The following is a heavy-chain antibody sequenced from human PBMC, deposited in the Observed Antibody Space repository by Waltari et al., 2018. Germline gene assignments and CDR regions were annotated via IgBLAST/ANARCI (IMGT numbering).Heavy chain of an antibody. J-gene: IGHJ4*02. D-gene: IGHD3-3*02. CDR1: GLTFSRYD. Sequence: QVYLVESGGGAVLPGGSLRISCVASGLTFSRYDMHWGRQAPGKGLEWVALIRYDSSRKFYADSVKARFTISRDNSRDTLFLEMNSLTHADTAMYYCATEMSTSSPALWGRGTLVTVSS. CDR3: ATEMSTSSPAL. CDR2: IRYDSSRK. V-gene: IGHV3-30*02.